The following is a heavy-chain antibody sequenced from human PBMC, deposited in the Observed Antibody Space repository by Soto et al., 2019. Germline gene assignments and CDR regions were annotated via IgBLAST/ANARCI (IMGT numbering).Heavy chain of an antibody. CDR1: GGSISSGGYY. J-gene: IGHJ5*02. V-gene: IGHV4-31*03. CDR2: IYYSGST. D-gene: IGHD2-15*01. Sequence: QVQLQESGPGLVKPSQTLSLTCTVSGGSISSGGYYWSWIRQHPGKGLEWIGYIYYSGSTYYNPSLKSRVTISVDTPKNQFSLKMSSVTAADTAVYYCARVAHGGKWFDPWGQGTLVTVSS. CDR3: ARVAHGGKWFDP.